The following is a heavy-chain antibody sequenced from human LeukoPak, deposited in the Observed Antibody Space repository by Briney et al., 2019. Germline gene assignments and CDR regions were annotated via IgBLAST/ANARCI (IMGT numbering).Heavy chain of an antibody. D-gene: IGHD1-26*01. CDR1: GGSISSSSYY. CDR2: IYYSGST. Sequence: SETLSLTCTVSGGSISSSSYYWGWIRQPPGKGLEWIGYIYYSGSTNYNPSLKSRVTISVDTSKNQFSLKLSSVTAADTAVYYCARDGDYYDAFDIWDQGTMVTVSS. J-gene: IGHJ3*02. V-gene: IGHV4-61*01. CDR3: ARDGDYYDAFDI.